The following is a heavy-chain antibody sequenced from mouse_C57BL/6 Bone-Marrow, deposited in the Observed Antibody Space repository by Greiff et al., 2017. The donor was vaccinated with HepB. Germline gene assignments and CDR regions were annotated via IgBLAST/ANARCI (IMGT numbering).Heavy chain of an antibody. D-gene: IGHD2-4*01. CDR2: IYPRSGNT. CDR1: GYTFTSYG. Sequence: VQLQQSGAELARPGASVKLSCKASGYTFTSYGISWVKQRTGQGLEWIGEIYPRSGNTYYNEKFKGKATLTADKSSSTAYMELRSLTSEDSAVYFCARSRWKDYDYDDYAMDYWGQGTSVTVSS. V-gene: IGHV1-81*01. J-gene: IGHJ4*01. CDR3: ARSRWKDYDYDDYAMDY.